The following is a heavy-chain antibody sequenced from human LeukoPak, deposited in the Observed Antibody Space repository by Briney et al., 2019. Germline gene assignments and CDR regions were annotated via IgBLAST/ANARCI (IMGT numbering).Heavy chain of an antibody. CDR1: GYTFTSYD. J-gene: IGHJ4*02. CDR2: MKSNGGNT. CDR3: ARGASRSFDY. D-gene: IGHD2-15*01. Sequence: ASVKVSCKASGYTFTSYDINWVRQAPGQGLEWMGWMKSNGGNTGYAQKFQGRLTITRDTSISTAYMELSSLRSEDTAVYYCARGASRSFDYWGQGTLVTVSS. V-gene: IGHV1-8*03.